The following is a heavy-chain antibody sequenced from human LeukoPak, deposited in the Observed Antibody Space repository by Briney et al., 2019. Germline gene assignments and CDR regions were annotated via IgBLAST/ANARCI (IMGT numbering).Heavy chain of an antibody. V-gene: IGHV3-33*01. CDR3: ARDSLGTSSGWFDP. Sequence: PGGSLRVSCAASGFTFSSYGMHWVRQAPGKGLEWVAVIWSDGSNKYYADSVKGRFTISRDNSKNTLFLQMNSLRTEDTAVYYCARDSLGTSSGWFDPWGQGTLVTVSS. D-gene: IGHD6-19*01. J-gene: IGHJ5*02. CDR1: GFTFSSYG. CDR2: IWSDGSNK.